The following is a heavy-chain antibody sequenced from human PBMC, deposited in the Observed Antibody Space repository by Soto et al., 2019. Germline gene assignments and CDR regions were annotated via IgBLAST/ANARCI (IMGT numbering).Heavy chain of an antibody. CDR2: IWYDGSKK. CDR3: ARATWSLDY. Sequence: GGSLRLSCTASGFSFRSYGMHWVRQAPGKGLEWVAVIWYDGSKKYYGDSVKGRFTISRDDSKSTVYLHMNSLRAEDTAFFFFARATWSLDYSGQGPFVTLSS. V-gene: IGHV3-33*01. J-gene: IGHJ4*02. CDR1: GFSFRSYG. D-gene: IGHD1-26*01.